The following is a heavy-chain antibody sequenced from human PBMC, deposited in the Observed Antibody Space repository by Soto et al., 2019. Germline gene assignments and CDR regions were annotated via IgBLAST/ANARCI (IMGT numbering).Heavy chain of an antibody. J-gene: IGHJ4*02. CDR2: IYYSGTT. V-gene: IGHV4-39*01. CDR1: GVSIDSGYW. Sequence: LSLTCDVSGVSIDSGYWWAWIRQPPGKGPEWIGSIYYSGTTYYNPSLKSRVTISVDRSKNQFSLKVSSVTAADTAVYYCARHFSVDYFDNWGQGALVTVSS. CDR3: ARHFSVDYFDN.